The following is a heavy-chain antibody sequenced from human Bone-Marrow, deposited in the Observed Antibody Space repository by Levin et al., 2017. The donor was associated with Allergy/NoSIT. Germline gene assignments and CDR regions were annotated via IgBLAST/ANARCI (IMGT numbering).Heavy chain of an antibody. CDR2: HSWNSATV. D-gene: IGHD5-18*01. V-gene: IGHV3-9*01. Sequence: GGSLRLSCAASGFTFDDYAMHWVRQAPGKGLEWVAGHSWNSATVAYADFVKDRFTISRDNAGNSLSLQMNSLRAEDTAVYHGTKDTGGHSFGFYGMDVWGQGTTVTVSS. J-gene: IGHJ6*02. CDR3: TKDTGGHSFGFYGMDV. CDR1: GFTFDDYA.